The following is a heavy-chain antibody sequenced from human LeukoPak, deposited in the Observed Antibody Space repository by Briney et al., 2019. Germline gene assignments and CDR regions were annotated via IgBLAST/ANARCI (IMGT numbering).Heavy chain of an antibody. D-gene: IGHD6-13*01. J-gene: IGHJ3*02. CDR3: AREGTSIAAAGTGGDAFDI. V-gene: IGHV1-2*02. CDR2: INPNSGGT. CDR1: VYTFTGYY. Sequence: ASLKVSCKASVYTFTGYYMHWVRQAPGQGREWMGWINPNSGGTNYAQKFQGRVTMTRDTSISTAYMELSRLRSDDTAVYYCAREGTSIAAAGTGGDAFDIWGEGAMVTVSS.